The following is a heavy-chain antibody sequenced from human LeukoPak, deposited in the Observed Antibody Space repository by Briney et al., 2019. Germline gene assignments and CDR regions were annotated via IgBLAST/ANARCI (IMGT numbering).Heavy chain of an antibody. CDR2: ITGSGDYT. D-gene: IGHD3-22*01. CDR1: GFTFSGYA. CDR3: AKDGLYYDGSAHVYYFDY. J-gene: IGHJ4*02. V-gene: IGHV3-23*01. Sequence: AGSLRLSCAASGFTFSGYAMTWVRQAPGKGLEWVSSITGSGDYTYYIDSVKGRFTISRDNSKNILYLQMNSLRGEDTALYYCAKDGLYYDGSAHVYYFDYWGQGTLVAVSS.